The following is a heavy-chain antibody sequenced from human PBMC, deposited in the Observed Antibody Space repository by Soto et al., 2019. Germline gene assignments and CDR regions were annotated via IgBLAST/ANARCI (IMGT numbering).Heavy chain of an antibody. J-gene: IGHJ6*02. CDR1: GFTFSDYF. D-gene: IGHD5-18*01. CDR3: ARSGYSYGGMDV. V-gene: IGHV3-11*06. CDR2: ISSSSSYT. Sequence: GGSLRLSCAASGFTFSDYFMSWIRQAPGKGLEWVSYISSSSSYTNYADSVKGRFTISRDNAKNSLYLQMNSLRAEDTAVYYCARSGYSYGGMDVWGQGTTVTVSS.